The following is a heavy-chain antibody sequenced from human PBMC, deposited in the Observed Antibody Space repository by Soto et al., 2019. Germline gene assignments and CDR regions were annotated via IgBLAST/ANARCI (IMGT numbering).Heavy chain of an antibody. J-gene: IGHJ4*02. CDR2: IVPVFGPA. CDR3: ATMGGYSSSYFEY. Sequence: QVQLVQSGAEVKKPGSSVKVSYKASGGTFGNYLISWVRQAPGHGLEWMGGIVPVFGPANYAQQFQGRVTVTADASTDTVYMELSSLRSDDTAVYFCATMGGYSSSYFEYWGQGTLVTVSS. V-gene: IGHV1-69*01. D-gene: IGHD6-19*01. CDR1: GGTFGNYL.